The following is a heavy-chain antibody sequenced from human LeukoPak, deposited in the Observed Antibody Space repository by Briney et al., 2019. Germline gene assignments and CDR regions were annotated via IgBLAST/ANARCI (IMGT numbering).Heavy chain of an antibody. J-gene: IGHJ6*02. CDR3: AAVEAGSGWLYDYYYYGMDV. V-gene: IGHV3-30-3*01. D-gene: IGHD6-19*01. CDR1: GFTFSSYA. CDR2: ISYDGSNK. Sequence: GGSLRLSCAASGFTFSSYAMHWVRQAPGRGLEWVAVISYDGSNKYYADSVKGRFTISRDNSKNTLYLQMNSLRAEDTAVYYCAAVEAGSGWLYDYYYYGMDVWGQGTTVTVSS.